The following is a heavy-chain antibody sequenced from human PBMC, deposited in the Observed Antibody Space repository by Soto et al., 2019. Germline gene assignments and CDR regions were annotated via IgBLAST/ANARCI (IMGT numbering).Heavy chain of an antibody. CDR2: TYYRSKWYN. D-gene: IGHD6-19*01. CDR1: GDSVSSNSAA. V-gene: IGHV6-1*01. Sequence: QVQLQQSGPGLVKPSQTLSLTCAISGDSVSSNSAAWNWIRQSPSRGLEWLGRTYYRSKWYNDYAVSVKSRITITPDTSKNQFSLQLNSVTPEDTAVYYCARVVAIAVAGRYYYYGMDVWGQGTTVTVSS. CDR3: ARVVAIAVAGRYYYYGMDV. J-gene: IGHJ6*02.